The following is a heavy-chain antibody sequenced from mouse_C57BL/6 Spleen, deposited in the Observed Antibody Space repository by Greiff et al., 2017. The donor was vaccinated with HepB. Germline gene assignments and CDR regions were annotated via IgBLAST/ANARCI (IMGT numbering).Heavy chain of an antibody. V-gene: IGHV2-2*01. Sequence: QVQLQQSGPGLVQPSQSLSITCTVSGFSLTSYGVHWVRQSPGKGLEWLGVIWSGGSTDDNAAFISRLSISKDNSKSQVFFKMNSLQADDTAIYYCARNQIYYDSYYAMDYWGQGTSVTVSS. CDR2: IWSGGST. D-gene: IGHD2-4*01. CDR1: GFSLTSYG. CDR3: ARNQIYYDSYYAMDY. J-gene: IGHJ4*01.